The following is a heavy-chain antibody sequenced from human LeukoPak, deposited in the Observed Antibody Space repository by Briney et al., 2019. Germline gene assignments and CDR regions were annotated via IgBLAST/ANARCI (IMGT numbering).Heavy chain of an antibody. CDR2: ISAYNGNT. D-gene: IGHD3-10*01. CDR3: ARGPRLLWFGELPLKGAYYFDY. V-gene: IGHV1-18*01. J-gene: IGHJ4*02. Sequence: ASAKVSCKASGYTFTSYGISWVRQAPGQGLEWMGWISAYNGNTNYAQKLQGRVTMTTDTSTSTAYMELRSLRSDDTAVYYCARGPRLLWFGELPLKGAYYFDYWGQGTLVTVSS. CDR1: GYTFTSYG.